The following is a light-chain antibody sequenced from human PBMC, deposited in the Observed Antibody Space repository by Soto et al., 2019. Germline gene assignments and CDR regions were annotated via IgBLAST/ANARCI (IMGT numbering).Light chain of an antibody. V-gene: IGKV1-39*01. CDR1: QNINDY. Sequence: DIQMTQSPSSLSASVGDRVTITCRASQNINDYLNWYQKKPGKAPKLLIYAASSLQSGVPARFRGSGSGTEFTLTINSLQPEDFATYYCQHYNSYSEAFGQGTKVELK. CDR3: QHYNSYSEA. J-gene: IGKJ1*01. CDR2: AAS.